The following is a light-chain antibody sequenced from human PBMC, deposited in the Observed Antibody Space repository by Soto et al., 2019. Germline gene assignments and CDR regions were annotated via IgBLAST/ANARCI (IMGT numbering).Light chain of an antibody. Sequence: EIVMTQSPATLSVSPGERATLSCRASQSVSSNLAWYQQKPGQAPRLLIYGASTRATGIPARFSGSGSGTEFTLTISSLQSEDFAVYYCQQYNNWPPPFTFGPGTKVYI. V-gene: IGKV3-15*01. CDR2: GAS. CDR1: QSVSSN. CDR3: QQYNNWPPPFT. J-gene: IGKJ3*01.